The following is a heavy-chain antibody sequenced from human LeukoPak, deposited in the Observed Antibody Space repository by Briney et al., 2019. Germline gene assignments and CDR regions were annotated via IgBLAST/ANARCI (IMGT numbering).Heavy chain of an antibody. D-gene: IGHD3-22*01. Sequence: SGGSLRLSCAASGFTFSSYSMNWIRQTPGKGLEWVPSISGSGEFIYYVDSVRGRFTISRDNGKNSLYLQMNSLRPEDTAVYYCARDDSHGYHFFDSWGQGTLVTVSS. CDR1: GFTFSSYS. CDR2: ISGSGEFI. V-gene: IGHV3-21*01. CDR3: ARDDSHGYHFFDS. J-gene: IGHJ4*02.